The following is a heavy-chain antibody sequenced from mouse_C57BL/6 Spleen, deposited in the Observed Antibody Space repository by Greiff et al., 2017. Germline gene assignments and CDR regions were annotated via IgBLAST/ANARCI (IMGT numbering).Heavy chain of an antibody. D-gene: IGHD2-5*01. J-gene: IGHJ2*01. Sequence: VQLQQSGAELVRPGASVKLSCTASGFNIKDYYMHWVKQRPEQGLEWIGRIDPEDGATEYAPKVQGKATMTADTSSNTAYLQLSILTSENTAVYYCTTGPYYSNPYWGQGTTLTVSS. CDR1: GFNIKDYY. V-gene: IGHV14-1*01. CDR2: IDPEDGAT. CDR3: TTGPYYSNPY.